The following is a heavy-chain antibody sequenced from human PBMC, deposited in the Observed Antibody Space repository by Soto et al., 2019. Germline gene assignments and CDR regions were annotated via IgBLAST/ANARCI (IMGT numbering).Heavy chain of an antibody. CDR2: VDDSGTP. CDR3: TRDVSCSGGSWYPKDWFDP. D-gene: IGHD2-15*01. CDR1: AGSMRNYY. Sequence: QVQLQQSGPGLVKPSETLSLTCSVSAGSMRNYYWSWIRQPPGKGLEWIGNVDDSGTPKYNPSLRSRVTISVDQSTNHFSLKLSSVIAADTAVYCCTRDVSCSGGSWYPKDWFDPWGQGTLVTFSS. J-gene: IGHJ5*02. V-gene: IGHV4-59*01.